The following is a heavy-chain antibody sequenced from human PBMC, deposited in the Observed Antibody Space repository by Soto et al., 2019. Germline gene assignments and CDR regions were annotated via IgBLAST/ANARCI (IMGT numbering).Heavy chain of an antibody. CDR3: ARIQDSSGYSLWLDY. CDR2: IYYSGST. D-gene: IGHD3-22*01. CDR1: GGSISSYY. V-gene: IGHV4-59*01. J-gene: IGHJ4*02. Sequence: SETLSLTCTVSGGSISSYYWSWIRQPPGKGLEWIGYIYYSGSTNYNPSLKSRVTISVDTSKNQFSLKLSSVTAADTAVYYCARIQDSSGYSLWLDYRGQGTLVTVSS.